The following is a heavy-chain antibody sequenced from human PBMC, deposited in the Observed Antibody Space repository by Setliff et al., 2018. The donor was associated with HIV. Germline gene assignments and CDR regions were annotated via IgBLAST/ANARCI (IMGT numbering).Heavy chain of an antibody. CDR1: GGSTSSSSYY. CDR3: ARGWGDHSFDY. D-gene: IGHD2-21*02. Sequence: SETLSLTCTVSGGSTSSSSYYWGWIRQPPGEGLEWIGSIFYSGTTNYNPSLKSRVTILVDTSKNQVSLKVTFVTTADTAVYYCARGWGDHSFDYWGQGALVTVSS. CDR2: IFYSGTT. J-gene: IGHJ4*02. V-gene: IGHV4-39*07.